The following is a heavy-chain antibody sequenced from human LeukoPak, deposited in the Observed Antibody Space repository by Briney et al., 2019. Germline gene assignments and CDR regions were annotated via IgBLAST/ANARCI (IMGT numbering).Heavy chain of an antibody. CDR1: GYTFTGYY. CDR2: INPNSGGT. Sequence: ASVKVSCKASGYTFTGYYMHWVRQAPGQGLEWMGWINPNSGGTNYAQKIQGRVTMTRDTSISTAYMELSRLRSDDTAVYYCARVFRGSYYDYWGQGTLVTVSS. D-gene: IGHD1-26*01. J-gene: IGHJ4*02. V-gene: IGHV1-2*02. CDR3: ARVFRGSYYDY.